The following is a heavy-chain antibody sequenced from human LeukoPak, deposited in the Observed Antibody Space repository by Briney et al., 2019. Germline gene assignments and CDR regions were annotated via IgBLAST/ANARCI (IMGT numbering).Heavy chain of an antibody. V-gene: IGHV4-31*03. D-gene: IGHD3-9*01. CDR1: GGSITNDGYY. J-gene: IGHJ5*02. Sequence: PSQTLSLTCTVAGGSITNDGYYWSWIRQHPGKGLEWIGYIYYSGSTYYNPSLESRVTISVDTSKNQFSLKLSSVTAADTAVYYCAREGRYFDWFDPWGQGTLVTVSS. CDR3: AREGRYFDWFDP. CDR2: IYYSGST.